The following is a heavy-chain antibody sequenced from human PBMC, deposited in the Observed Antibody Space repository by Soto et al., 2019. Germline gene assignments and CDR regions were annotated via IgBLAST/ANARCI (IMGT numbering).Heavy chain of an antibody. CDR1: GYTFTSYD. Sequence: QVQLVQSGAEVKKPGASVKVSCKASGYTFTSYDINWVRQATGQGLEWRGWMSPKTGNTGYAQKFQDSVTMTRTPSISTAYMELSSLKSEDTAVYYCTRGPPDWGFDYWGQGTLVLVSS. D-gene: IGHD7-27*01. CDR3: TRGPPDWGFDY. V-gene: IGHV1-8*01. J-gene: IGHJ4*02. CDR2: MSPKTGNT.